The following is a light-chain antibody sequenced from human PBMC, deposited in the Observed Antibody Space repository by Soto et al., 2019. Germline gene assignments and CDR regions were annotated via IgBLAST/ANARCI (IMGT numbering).Light chain of an antibody. J-gene: IGKJ1*01. V-gene: IGKV3-15*01. Sequence: EIVMTQSPATLSVSPGERATLSCRASQSVSSNLAWYQQKPGQAPRLLIYGASTRATGIPARFSGSGSGTELTLTISSLQSEDFAVYYCQQYNNWPPWTFGHWTKVEIK. CDR1: QSVSSN. CDR2: GAS. CDR3: QQYNNWPPWT.